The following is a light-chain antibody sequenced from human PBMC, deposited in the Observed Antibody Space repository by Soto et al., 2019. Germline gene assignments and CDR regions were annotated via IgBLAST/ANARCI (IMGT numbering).Light chain of an antibody. CDR2: EGT. CDR3: HSYARGTLV. Sequence: QSALTQPASVFGSPGQSITISCTGTSSDFGSYSVVSWYQQHPGKAPKLLIYEGTKRPSGVSRRFSGSESGNTASLTISGLQAEDEADYYCHSYARGTLVFGGGTKLTVL. CDR1: SSDFGSYSV. J-gene: IGLJ3*02. V-gene: IGLV2-23*01.